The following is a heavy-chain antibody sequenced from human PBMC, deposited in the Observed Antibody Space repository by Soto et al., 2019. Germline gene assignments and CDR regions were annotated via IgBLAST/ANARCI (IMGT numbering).Heavy chain of an antibody. V-gene: IGHV4-59*01. CDR2: IYYSGST. CDR3: ARVFYKIGIDY. Sequence: SETLSLTCTVSGGSISSYYWSWIRQPPGKGLEWIGYIYYSGSTNYNPSLKSRVTISVDTSKNQFSLKLSSVIAADTAVYYCARVFYKIGIDYWGQGTLVTVSS. J-gene: IGHJ4*02. CDR1: GGSISSYY. D-gene: IGHD1-1*01.